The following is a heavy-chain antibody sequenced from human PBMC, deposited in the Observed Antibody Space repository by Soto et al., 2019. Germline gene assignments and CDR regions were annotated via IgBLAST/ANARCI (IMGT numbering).Heavy chain of an antibody. V-gene: IGHV4-61*03. CDR2: IYYSGST. J-gene: IGHJ3*02. CDR1: GGSVSSGSYY. D-gene: IGHD6-13*01. CDR3: ARTYSTTPYEAFDI. Sequence: SETLSLTCTVSGGSVSSGSYYWSWIRQPPGKGLEWIGYIYYSGSTNWNPSFKSRVTISLDTSKNDFSLKLTSVTAADTAVYFCARTYSTTPYEAFDIWGQGTMVTVSS.